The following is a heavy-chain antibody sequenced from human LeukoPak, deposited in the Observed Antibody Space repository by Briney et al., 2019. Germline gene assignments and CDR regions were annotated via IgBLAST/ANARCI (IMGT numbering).Heavy chain of an antibody. CDR2: VSGSGGST. CDR1: GFTFSSYT. V-gene: IGHV3-23*01. Sequence: PGGSLRLSCAASGFTFSSYTMSWDRQAPGKGLEWVSGVSGSGGSTHYADSVKGRFTISRDNSKNTLYLQMNSLRAEDTAVYYCAASLPNIVVVPATKGPFGYWGQGTLVTVSS. J-gene: IGHJ4*02. D-gene: IGHD2-2*01. CDR3: AASLPNIVVVPATKGPFGY.